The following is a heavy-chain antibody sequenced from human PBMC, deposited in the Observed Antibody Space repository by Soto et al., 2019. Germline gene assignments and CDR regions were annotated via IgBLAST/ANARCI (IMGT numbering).Heavy chain of an antibody. J-gene: IGHJ4*02. CDR3: ARVRIGDCGMVDFDY. CDR2: LDPKDSDT. V-gene: IGHV5-10-1*01. D-gene: IGHD2-15*01. CDR1: GYTFTDYW. Sequence: PGESLKISCRASGYTFTDYWISWVRQMPGKGLEWVGRLDPKDSDTDYSPSFQGHVSISSDQSLNTAYLRWSSLKASDTAIYYCARVRIGDCGMVDFDYWGLGTLVTVSS.